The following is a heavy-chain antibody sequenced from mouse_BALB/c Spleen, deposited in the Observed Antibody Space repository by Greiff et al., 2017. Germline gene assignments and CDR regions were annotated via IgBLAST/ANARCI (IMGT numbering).Heavy chain of an antibody. J-gene: IGHJ4*01. V-gene: IGHV3-6*02. CDR1: GYSITSGYY. Sequence: EVQLQESGPGLVKPSQSLSLTCSVTGYSITSGYYWNWIRQFPGNKLEWMGYISYDGSNNYNPSLKNRISITRDTSKNQFFLKLNSVTTEDTATYYCARGNRYDAMDSWGQGTSVTVSS. CDR3: ARGNRYDAMDS. CDR2: ISYDGSN. D-gene: IGHD2-14*01.